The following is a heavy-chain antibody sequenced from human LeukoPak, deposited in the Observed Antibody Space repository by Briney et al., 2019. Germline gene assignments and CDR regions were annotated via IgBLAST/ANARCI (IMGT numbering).Heavy chain of an antibody. J-gene: IGHJ6*02. D-gene: IGHD2-2*01. V-gene: IGHV1-2*06. CDR1: GYTFTDYY. Sequence: VASVKVSCKASGYTFTDYYIYWVRQAPGQGLEWMGRINPNSGGTNYAQQFQGRVTMTRDTSISTVYMELSSLRSDDTAVYFCARDGGYCSSGPTCYSRAEYFYYGLDVWGQGTTLTVSS. CDR3: ARDGGYCSSGPTCYSRAEYFYYGLDV. CDR2: INPNSGGT.